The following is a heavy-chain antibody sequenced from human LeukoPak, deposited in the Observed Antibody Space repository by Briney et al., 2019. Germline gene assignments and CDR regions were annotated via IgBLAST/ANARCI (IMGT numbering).Heavy chain of an antibody. J-gene: IGHJ6*03. V-gene: IGHV1-18*01. Sequence: GASVKVSCKASGYTFSNYGFIWVRQAPGQGLEWMGWISTNNGNTNYAQKLQDRVTMTTDTSTSTAYMELRSLRSDDTAVYYCARDTPPADFWSGYYTSYYYYMDVWGKGTTVTVSS. CDR1: GYTFSNYG. CDR3: ARDTPPADFWSGYYTSYYYYMDV. CDR2: ISTNNGNT. D-gene: IGHD3-3*01.